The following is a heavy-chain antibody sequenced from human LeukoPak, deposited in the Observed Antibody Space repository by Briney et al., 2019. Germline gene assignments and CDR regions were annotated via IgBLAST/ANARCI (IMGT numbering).Heavy chain of an antibody. CDR2: IKQDGTEK. CDR3: ARSPSGVLRYFDWPFDY. Sequence: GGSLRLSCAAPGFTFSSYWMSWVRQTPGKGLEWVASIKQDGTEKYYVDSVRGRITISRDNAKNSLYLQMNSLRAEDTAVYYCARSPSGVLRYFDWPFDYWGQGTLVTVSS. D-gene: IGHD3-9*01. CDR1: GFTFSSYW. J-gene: IGHJ4*02. V-gene: IGHV3-7*01.